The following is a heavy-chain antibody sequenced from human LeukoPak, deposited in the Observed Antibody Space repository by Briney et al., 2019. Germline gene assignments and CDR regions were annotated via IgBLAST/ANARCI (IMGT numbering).Heavy chain of an antibody. CDR3: AKSTGTTHFDY. V-gene: IGHV3-9*01. D-gene: IGHD4-17*01. J-gene: IGHJ4*02. CDR1: GFTFSSYA. Sequence: GGSLRLSCAASGFTFSSYAMSWVRQAPGKGLEWVSGISWNSGSIGYADSVKGRFTISRDNAKNSLYLQMNSLRAEDTALYYCAKSTGTTHFDYWGQGTLVTVSS. CDR2: ISWNSGSI.